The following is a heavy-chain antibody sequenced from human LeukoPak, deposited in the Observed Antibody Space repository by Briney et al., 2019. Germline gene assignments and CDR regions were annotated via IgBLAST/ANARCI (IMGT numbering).Heavy chain of an antibody. V-gene: IGHV1-2*02. CDR3: ARVGSSGYYYLNLDS. J-gene: IGHJ4*02. Sequence: GASVKVSCKASGYTFTDYYLHWVRQAPGQGLEWMGWINLNSGGTNSAQKFQGRVAMTRDTSLSTAYMELSRLRSDDTAVYYCARVGSSGYYYLNLDSWGQGTLVTVSS. CDR2: INLNSGGT. CDR1: GYTFTDYY. D-gene: IGHD3-22*01.